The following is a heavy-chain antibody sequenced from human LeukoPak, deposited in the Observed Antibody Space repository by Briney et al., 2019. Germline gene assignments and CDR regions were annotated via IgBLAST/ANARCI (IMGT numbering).Heavy chain of an antibody. CDR3: ARDVITTTIPLIDY. D-gene: IGHD1-14*01. CDR2: ISAYNGNT. Sequence: EASVKVSCKASGYTFTSYGISWVRQAPGQGLEWMGWISAYNGNTNYAQKLQGRVTMTTDTSTSTAYMELRSLRSDDTAVYYCARDVITTTIPLIDYWGQGTLVTVSS. CDR1: GYTFTSYG. V-gene: IGHV1-18*01. J-gene: IGHJ4*02.